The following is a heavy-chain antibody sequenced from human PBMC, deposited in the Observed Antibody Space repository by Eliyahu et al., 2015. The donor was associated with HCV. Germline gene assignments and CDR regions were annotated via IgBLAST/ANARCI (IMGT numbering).Heavy chain of an antibody. V-gene: IGHV4-59*01. CDR1: GGSITXYS. J-gene: IGHJ5*02. Sequence: QVQLQESGPGLVKPSETLSLTCTVXGGSITXYSWSWIRQPPGKGLEWIGYIHYSGSTNYNPXLKSRVTISVDXSKNQFSLILTSVTAADTAVYYCASGGGGIAVAGTGGWFDPWGQGTLVTVSS. CDR2: IHYSGST. CDR3: ASGGGGIAVAGTGGWFDP. D-gene: IGHD6-19*01.